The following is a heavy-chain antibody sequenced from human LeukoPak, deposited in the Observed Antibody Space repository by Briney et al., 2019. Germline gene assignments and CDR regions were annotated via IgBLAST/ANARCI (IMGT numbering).Heavy chain of an antibody. CDR2: INTQTYNT. CDR3: ARTRYGSSWLPDY. CDR1: GYTFTNYA. J-gene: IGHJ4*02. Sequence: ASVKVSCKASGYTFTNYAMHWVRQAPGQRPEWMGWINTQTYNTKYSQKFQGRVTITRDTSASTAYMELSSLRSEDTAVYYCARTRYGSSWLPDYWGQGTLVTVSS. D-gene: IGHD6-13*01. V-gene: IGHV1-3*04.